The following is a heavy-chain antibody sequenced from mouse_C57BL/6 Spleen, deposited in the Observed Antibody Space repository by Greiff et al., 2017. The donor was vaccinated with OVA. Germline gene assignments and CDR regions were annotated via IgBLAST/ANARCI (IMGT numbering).Heavy chain of an antibody. Sequence: QVQLQQPGAELVKPGASVKLSCKASGYTFTSYWMHWVKQRPGRGLEWIGRIDPNSGGTKYNEKFKGKATLTVDKPSSTVYMQLRSLTSEDSAVCYWARERDYDCGSSWYFDVWGTGTTVTVSS. J-gene: IGHJ1*03. CDR1: GYTFTSYW. V-gene: IGHV1-72*01. CDR2: IDPNSGGT. CDR3: ARERDYDCGSSWYFDV. D-gene: IGHD1-1*01.